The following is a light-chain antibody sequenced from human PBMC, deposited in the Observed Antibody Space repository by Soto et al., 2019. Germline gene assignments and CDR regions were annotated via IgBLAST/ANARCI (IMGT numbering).Light chain of an antibody. CDR2: RNN. V-gene: IGLV1-47*01. J-gene: IGLJ1*01. CDR1: TSNIGSNY. CDR3: ATWDDSLNGFYV. Sequence: QSVLPQPPSASGTPGQGATINCSGSTSNIGSNYVYWTQQLPGTAPKLLINRNNQRPSGVPDRFSGSKSGTSASLAISGLRSDDEADYFCATWDDSLNGFYVFGTGTKLTVL.